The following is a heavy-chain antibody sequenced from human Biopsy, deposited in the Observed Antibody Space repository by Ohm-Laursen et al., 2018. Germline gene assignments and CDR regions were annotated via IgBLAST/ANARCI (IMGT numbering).Heavy chain of an antibody. CDR1: GFTVSSNY. J-gene: IGHJ5*02. Sequence: SLRLSRAASGFTVSSNYMSWVRQAPGKGMEWVSGISGSGGRTYYAESMKGRFTISRDNSKKTVYLQMESLRAEDTAVYYCAKEVFSAVGTSGFDPWGQGTLVTVSS. V-gene: IGHV3-23*01. CDR2: ISGSGGRT. D-gene: IGHD1/OR15-1a*01. CDR3: AKEVFSAVGTSGFDP.